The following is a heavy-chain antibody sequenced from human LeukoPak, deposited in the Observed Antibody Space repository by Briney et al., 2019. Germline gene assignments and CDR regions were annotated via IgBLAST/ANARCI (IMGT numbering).Heavy chain of an antibody. Sequence: ASVKVSCKASGYTFTGYYMHWVRQAPGQGLEWMGWINPNSGGTNYAQKFQGRVTMTRDTSISTAYMELSRLRSDDTAVYYCARGGYCYEEQDIDAFDIWSQGTMVTVSS. CDR2: INPNSGGT. CDR1: GYTFTGYY. J-gene: IGHJ3*02. D-gene: IGHD2-15*01. CDR3: ARGGYCYEEQDIDAFDI. V-gene: IGHV1-2*02.